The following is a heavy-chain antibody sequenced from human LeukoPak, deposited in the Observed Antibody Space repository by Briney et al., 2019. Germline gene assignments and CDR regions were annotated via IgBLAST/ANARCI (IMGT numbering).Heavy chain of an antibody. D-gene: IGHD4-23*01. Sequence: GGSLRLSCAASGFTFSSYWMHWVRQVPGKGLVWVSRINRDGGTTGYSDSVKGRFTISRDNSKNTLYLQMNSLRAEDTALYYCARYVGGGNSGGFDYWGQGTLVIVSS. V-gene: IGHV3-74*01. J-gene: IGHJ4*02. CDR1: GFTFSSYW. CDR2: INRDGGTT. CDR3: ARYVGGGNSGGFDY.